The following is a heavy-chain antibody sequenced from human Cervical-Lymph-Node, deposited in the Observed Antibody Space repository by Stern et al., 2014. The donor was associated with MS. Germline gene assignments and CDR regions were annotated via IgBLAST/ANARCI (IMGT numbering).Heavy chain of an antibody. CDR2: IYPDDSDI. V-gene: IGHV5-51*03. CDR3: ARPPPRRKWDDPNYGMDV. CDR1: GYTFTNNW. Sequence: VQLVQSGAEVKKPGESLKISCKGSGYTFTNNWIAWVRQMPGKGLEWMGIIYPDDSDIRYSPSLQGQVTTSADKSISPAYLQWSSLKAADSAVYFCARPPPRRKWDDPNYGMDVWGQGTTVTVSS. J-gene: IGHJ6*02. D-gene: IGHD1-1*01.